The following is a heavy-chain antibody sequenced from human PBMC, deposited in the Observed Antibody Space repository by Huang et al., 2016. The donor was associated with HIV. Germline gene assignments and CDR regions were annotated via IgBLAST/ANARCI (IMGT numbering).Heavy chain of an antibody. J-gene: IGHJ4*02. D-gene: IGHD3-10*01. V-gene: IGHV1-69*13. Sequence: QVQLLQSGAEVRKPGSSVTVSCKASGGTFSNHAFSWLRQAPGQGLEWMGGIIPLFKTTNYAQKFQARVTITADESRNTAYMELNSLRSQDTATYYCAKSHINYPADSWGQGTLVIVSS. CDR2: IIPLFKTT. CDR1: GGTFSNHA. CDR3: AKSHINYPADS.